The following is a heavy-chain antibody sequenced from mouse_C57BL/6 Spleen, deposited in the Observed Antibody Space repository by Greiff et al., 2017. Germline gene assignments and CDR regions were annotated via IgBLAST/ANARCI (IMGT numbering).Heavy chain of an antibody. CDR2: ISYDGSN. J-gene: IGHJ4*01. CDR1: GYSITSGYY. CDR3: AREKEYYYDYEMDY. D-gene: IGHD2-4*01. V-gene: IGHV3-6*01. Sequence: EVQLQQSGPGLVKPSQSLSLTCSVTGYSITSGYYWNWIRQFPGNKLEWMGYISYDGSNNYNPSLKNRTSITRDTSKNQLFLKLNSVTTEDTATYYCAREKEYYYDYEMDYWGQGTSVTVSS.